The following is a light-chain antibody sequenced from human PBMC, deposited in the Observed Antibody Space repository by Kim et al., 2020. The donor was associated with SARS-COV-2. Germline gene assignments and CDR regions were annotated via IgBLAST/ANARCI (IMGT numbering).Light chain of an antibody. Sequence: LSPGERASLSCRASQSVTNYLAWYQHRPGQAPRLLIYDASNRAAGIPARFAGSGSGTDFTLTISSLEPEEFAVYYCQQRSNWPLSFGGGTKVDIK. CDR2: DAS. CDR3: QQRSNWPLS. V-gene: IGKV3-11*01. J-gene: IGKJ4*01. CDR1: QSVTNY.